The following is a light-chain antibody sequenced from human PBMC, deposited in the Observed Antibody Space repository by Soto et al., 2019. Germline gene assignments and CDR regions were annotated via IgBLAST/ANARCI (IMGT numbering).Light chain of an antibody. CDR1: SSNIGGNS. Sequence: VLTQPPSVSAAPGQKVTISCSGSSSNIGGNSVSWYQQLPGTAPKLLIYDDNKRPSGIPDRFSGSKSGTSATLGITGFQTGDEADYYCGSWDSSLSAYVFGTGTKVTVL. J-gene: IGLJ1*01. CDR3: GSWDSSLSAYV. CDR2: DDN. V-gene: IGLV1-51*01.